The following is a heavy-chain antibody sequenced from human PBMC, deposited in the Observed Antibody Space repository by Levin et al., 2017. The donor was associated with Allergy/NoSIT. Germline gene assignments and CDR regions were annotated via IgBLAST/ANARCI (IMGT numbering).Heavy chain of an antibody. CDR2: IYYSGST. J-gene: IGHJ4*02. Sequence: SETLSLTCSVSGGSISGYYWSWIRQPPGKGLEWIGYIYYSGSTNYNPSLKSRLTISVDTSKNQFSLKLSSGTAADTAVYYCARLATVVTPSSHYYFDYWGQGTLVTVSS. D-gene: IGHD4-23*01. V-gene: IGHV4-59*08. CDR3: ARLATVVTPSSHYYFDY. CDR1: GGSISGYY.